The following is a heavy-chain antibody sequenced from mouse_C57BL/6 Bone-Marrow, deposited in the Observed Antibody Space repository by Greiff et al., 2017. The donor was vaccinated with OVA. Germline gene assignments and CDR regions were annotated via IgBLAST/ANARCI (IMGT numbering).Heavy chain of an antibody. V-gene: IGHV1-55*01. CDR1: GYTFTSYW. D-gene: IGHD1-1*01. Sequence: QVQLQQPGAELVKPGASVKMSCKASGYTFTSYWITWVKQRPGQGLEWIGDIYPGSGSTNYNEKFKSKATLTVDTSSSTAYMQLSSLTSEDSAVYYCAILLLRSLYYYAMDYWGQGTSVTVSS. CDR2: IYPGSGST. CDR3: AILLLRSLYYYAMDY. J-gene: IGHJ4*01.